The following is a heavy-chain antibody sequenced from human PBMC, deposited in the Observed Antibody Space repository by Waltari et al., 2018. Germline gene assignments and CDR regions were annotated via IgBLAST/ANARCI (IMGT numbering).Heavy chain of an antibody. V-gene: IGHV3-7*01. CDR2: IKHDASES. Sequence: EVQLVESGGGLVQPGWSLRLSCAASGFTFSNSWMDWVRQAPGKGLEWVANIKHDASESHYVDSVKGRFTISRDNAQNLLYLQMNSLRAGDTAVYYCSVSLNYWGQGTLVTVSS. CDR3: SVSLNY. CDR1: GFTFSNSW. J-gene: IGHJ4*02.